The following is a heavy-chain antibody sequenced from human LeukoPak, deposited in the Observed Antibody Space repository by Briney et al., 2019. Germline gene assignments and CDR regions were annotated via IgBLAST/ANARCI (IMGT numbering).Heavy chain of an antibody. J-gene: IGHJ3*02. V-gene: IGHV3-23*01. Sequence: GGSLRLSCAASGFTFTSYAMSWVRQAPGKGLEWVSAITGTGGSTYYAASVKGRFTVSRDNSKNTLYLQMSSLRAEDTAMYYCAKVRDTRDWYKDAFDIWGQGARVTVSS. CDR1: GFTFTSYA. CDR2: ITGTGGST. CDR3: AKVRDTRDWYKDAFDI. D-gene: IGHD6-19*01.